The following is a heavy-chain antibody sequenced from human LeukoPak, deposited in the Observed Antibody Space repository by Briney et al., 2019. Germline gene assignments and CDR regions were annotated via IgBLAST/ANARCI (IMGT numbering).Heavy chain of an antibody. V-gene: IGHV4-39*07. D-gene: IGHD5-24*01. CDR2: IYYSGST. J-gene: IGHJ4*02. CDR3: ARVPKMATITPIAPPFDY. CDR1: GGSISSSSYY. Sequence: SETLSLTCTVSGGSISSSSYYWGWIRQPPGKGLEWIGSIYYSGSTYYNPSLKSRVTISVDTSKNQFSLKLSSVTAADTAVYYCARVPKMATITPIAPPFDYWGQGTLVTVSS.